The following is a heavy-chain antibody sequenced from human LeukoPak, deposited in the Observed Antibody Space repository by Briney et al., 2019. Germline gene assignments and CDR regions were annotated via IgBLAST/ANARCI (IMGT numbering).Heavy chain of an antibody. D-gene: IGHD3-22*01. Sequence: GESLKISCKGSGYSFTSYWIGWVRQMPGKGLEWMGIIYPGDSDTRYSPSFQGQVTISADKSISTAYLQWSSLKASDTAMYYCASQTYYYDSSGGFAAPPDAFDIWGQGTMVTVSS. CDR2: IYPGDSDT. J-gene: IGHJ3*02. CDR3: ASQTYYYDSSGGFAAPPDAFDI. CDR1: GYSFTSYW. V-gene: IGHV5-51*01.